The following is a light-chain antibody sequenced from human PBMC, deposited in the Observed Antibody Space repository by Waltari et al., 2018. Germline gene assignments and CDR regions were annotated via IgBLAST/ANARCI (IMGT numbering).Light chain of an antibody. CDR2: DAS. J-gene: IGKJ2*01. V-gene: IGKV3-11*01. CDR1: QSVSTS. CDR3: QQRSDWYT. Sequence: EIVLPQSPATLALSPGERATLSCRASQSVSTSLACYQQKPGQAPRLLIYDASNRATDIPARISGSGSGTDFTLTSSSLEPEDVAVYYCQQRSDWYTFGQGTKLEIK.